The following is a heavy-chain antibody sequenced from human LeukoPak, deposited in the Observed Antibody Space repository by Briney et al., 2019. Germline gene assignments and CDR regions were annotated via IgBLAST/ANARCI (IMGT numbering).Heavy chain of an antibody. J-gene: IGHJ5*02. CDR1: GGSISSYY. Sequence: SETLSLTCTVSGGSISSYYWSWIRQPPGKGLEWIGYIYYSGSTNYNPSLKSRVTISVDTPKNQFSLKLSSVTAADTAVYYCARHQSIFGVVFDPWGQGTLVTVSS. CDR3: ARHQSIFGVVFDP. D-gene: IGHD3-3*01. V-gene: IGHV4-59*08. CDR2: IYYSGST.